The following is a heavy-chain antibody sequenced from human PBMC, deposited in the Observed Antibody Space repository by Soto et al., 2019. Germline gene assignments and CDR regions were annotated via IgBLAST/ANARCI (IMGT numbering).Heavy chain of an antibody. V-gene: IGHV3-74*01. Sequence: RRLSCAPSGFTISRLWMHRDRRAPAKALAWVSRVNSDGTSISYADSVTGPFTISRDNARNTLYLQMNSPRDADTAAHDRAREVARAATPASSVMAVWGQGTAVTVSS. D-gene: IGHD2-2*01. CDR2: VNSDGTSI. CDR3: AREVARAATPASSVMAV. CDR1: GFTISRLW. J-gene: IGHJ6*02.